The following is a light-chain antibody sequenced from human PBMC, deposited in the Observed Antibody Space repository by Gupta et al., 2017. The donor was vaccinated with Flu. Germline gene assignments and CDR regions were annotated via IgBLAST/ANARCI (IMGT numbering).Light chain of an antibody. V-gene: IGKV1D-13*01. Sequence: AIQLTQSPSSLSASVGDRVTITCRASQGISSALAWYQQKPGKAPKLLIYDASSLESGVPSRFSGSGSGTDFTLTIGSLQPDDFASYYCEQFNNYPLTFGGGTKVEIK. CDR1: QGISSA. J-gene: IGKJ4*01. CDR3: EQFNNYPLT. CDR2: DAS.